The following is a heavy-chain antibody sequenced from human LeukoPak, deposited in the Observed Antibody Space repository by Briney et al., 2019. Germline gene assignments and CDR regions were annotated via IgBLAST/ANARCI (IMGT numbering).Heavy chain of an antibody. J-gene: IGHJ5*02. D-gene: IGHD3-22*01. Sequence: GASVKVSCKASGYTFARYYIHWMRQAPGQGLEWMGIINPSGGSTRYAQKFQGRVTMTRDTSTSTVYMELSSLRSDDTAVYYCARGGYYDSSGSFDPWGQGTLVTVSS. CDR2: INPSGGST. CDR3: ARGGYYDSSGSFDP. CDR1: GYTFARYY. V-gene: IGHV1-46*01.